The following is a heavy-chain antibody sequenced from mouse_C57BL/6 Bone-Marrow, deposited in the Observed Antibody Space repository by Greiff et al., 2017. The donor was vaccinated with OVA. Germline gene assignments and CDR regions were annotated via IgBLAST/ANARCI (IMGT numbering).Heavy chain of an antibody. Sequence: QVQLQQPGAELVKPGASVKLSCKASGYTFTSYWMHWVKQRPGQGLEWIGNINPSNGGTNYNEKFKSKATLTVDNSSSTAYMQLSSLTSEDSAVYYCARWGWLLAYFDYWGQGTTLTVSS. CDR1: GYTFTSYW. V-gene: IGHV1-53*01. CDR2: INPSNGGT. D-gene: IGHD2-3*01. CDR3: ARWGWLLAYFDY. J-gene: IGHJ2*01.